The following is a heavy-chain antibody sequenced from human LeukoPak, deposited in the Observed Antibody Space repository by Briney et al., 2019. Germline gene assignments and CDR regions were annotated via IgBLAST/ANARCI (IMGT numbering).Heavy chain of an antibody. CDR3: ARADCSSTSCYWFDP. Sequence: SETLSLTCTVSGGSISSGDYYWSWIRQPPGKGLEWIGYIYYSGSTYYNPSLKSRVTISVDTSKNQFSLKLSSVTAADTAVYYCARADCSSTSCYWFDPWGQGTLVTVSS. CDR2: IYYSGST. D-gene: IGHD2-2*01. J-gene: IGHJ5*02. V-gene: IGHV4-30-4*08. CDR1: GGSISSGDYY.